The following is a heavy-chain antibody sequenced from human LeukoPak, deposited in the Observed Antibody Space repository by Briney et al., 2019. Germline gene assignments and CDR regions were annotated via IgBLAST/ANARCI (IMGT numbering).Heavy chain of an antibody. CDR2: IYYSGST. J-gene: IGHJ3*02. CDR3: ARPGVGSGRYGAFDI. V-gene: IGHV4-59*08. Sequence: SETLSLTCTVSGGSISSYYWSWIRQPPGKGLEWIGYIYYSGSTNYNPSLKSRVTISVDTSKNQFSLKLGSVTAADTAVYYCARPGVGSGRYGAFDIWGQGTMVTVSS. CDR1: GGSISSYY. D-gene: IGHD5-18*01.